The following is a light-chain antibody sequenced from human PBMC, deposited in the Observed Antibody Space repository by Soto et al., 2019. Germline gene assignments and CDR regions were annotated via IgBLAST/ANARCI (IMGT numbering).Light chain of an antibody. CDR1: SSNIGAGYD. V-gene: IGLV1-40*01. J-gene: IGLJ3*02. CDR3: QSYDSSLKNSV. CDR2: ANT. Sequence: QSVLTQSPPVSGAPGQRVTISCTGSSSNIGAGYDVHWYQQFPGTAPKLLIYANTNRPSGVPDRFSGSKSGTSASLAITGLQPEDEADYYCQSYDSSLKNSVFGGGTKLNVL.